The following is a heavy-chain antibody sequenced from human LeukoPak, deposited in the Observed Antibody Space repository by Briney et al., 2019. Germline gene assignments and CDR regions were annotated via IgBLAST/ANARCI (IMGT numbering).Heavy chain of an antibody. Sequence: SETLSLTCTVSGGSISSSSYYWGWIRQPPGKGLEWIGSIYYSGSTYYNPSLKSRVTISVDTSKNQFSLKLSSVTAADTAVYYCARGEAEQPSKAYFDYWGQGTLVTVSS. CDR1: GGSISSSSYY. V-gene: IGHV4-39*07. D-gene: IGHD6-13*01. CDR2: IYYSGST. CDR3: ARGEAEQPSKAYFDY. J-gene: IGHJ4*02.